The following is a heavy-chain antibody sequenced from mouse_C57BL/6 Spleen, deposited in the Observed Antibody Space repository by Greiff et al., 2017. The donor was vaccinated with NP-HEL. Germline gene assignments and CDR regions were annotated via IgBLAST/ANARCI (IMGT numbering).Heavy chain of an antibody. CDR1: GYTFTDYE. V-gene: IGHV1-15*01. Sequence: VQLQQSGAELVRPGASVTLSCKASGYTFTDYEMHWVKQTPVHGLEWIGAIDPETGGTAYNQKFKGKAILTADKSSSTAYMELRSLTSEDSAVYYCTRGAQATHFDYWGQGTTLTVSS. D-gene: IGHD3-2*02. J-gene: IGHJ2*01. CDR2: IDPETGGT. CDR3: TRGAQATHFDY.